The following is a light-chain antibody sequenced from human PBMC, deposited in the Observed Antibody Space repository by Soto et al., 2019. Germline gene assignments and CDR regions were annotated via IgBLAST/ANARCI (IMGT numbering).Light chain of an antibody. CDR1: QSIRGW. CDR2: KAS. J-gene: IGKJ1*01. CDR3: QQYNTYPWT. Sequence: DIQMTQSPSTLSASVGDRVTITCLASQSIRGWLAWYQQKPGKAPKLLIYKASSLQIGVPSRFSASGSETEFTLTISSLQPDDFATYFCQQYNTYPWTFGQVTKVEIK. V-gene: IGKV1-5*03.